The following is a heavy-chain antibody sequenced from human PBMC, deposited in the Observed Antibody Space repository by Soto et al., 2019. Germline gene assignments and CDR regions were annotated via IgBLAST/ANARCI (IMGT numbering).Heavy chain of an antibody. D-gene: IGHD2-21*02. CDR1: GGTFSSYA. CDR2: IIPIFGTA. CDR3: ATQTSSYCAGDCYPDHFDY. J-gene: IGHJ4*02. V-gene: IGHV1-69*06. Sequence: ASVKVSCKASGGTFSSYAISWVRQAPGQGLEWMGGIIPIFGTANYAQKFQGRVTITADKSTSTAYMELSSLRSEDTAVYYCATQTSSYCAGDCYPDHFDYWGQGTRVTFSS.